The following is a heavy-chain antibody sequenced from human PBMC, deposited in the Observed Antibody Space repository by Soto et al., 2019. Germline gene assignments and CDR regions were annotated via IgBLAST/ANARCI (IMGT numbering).Heavy chain of an antibody. Sequence: GASVKVSCKASGGTFSSYAISWVRQAPGQGLEWMGGIIPIFGTANYAQKFQGRVTITADKSTSTAYMELSSLRSEDTAVYYCARTPAYGSGSLLPAYYFSGMDVWGQGTTVTVSS. CDR3: ARTPAYGSGSLLPAYYFSGMDV. CDR2: IIPIFGTA. J-gene: IGHJ6*02. CDR1: GGTFSSYA. V-gene: IGHV1-69*06. D-gene: IGHD3-10*01.